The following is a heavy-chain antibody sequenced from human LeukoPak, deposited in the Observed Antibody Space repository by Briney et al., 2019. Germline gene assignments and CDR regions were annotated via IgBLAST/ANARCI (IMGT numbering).Heavy chain of an antibody. J-gene: IGHJ4*02. Sequence: GGSLRLSCAASGFTFSSYSMNWVRQAPGKGLEWVSAISGSDDSTYYGDSVKGRFTISRDNSKNTLYLQMNSLRAEDTAVYYCAKTRPLDSSSWSHGDYWGQGTLVTVSS. D-gene: IGHD6-13*01. CDR3: AKTRPLDSSSWSHGDY. CDR2: ISGSDDST. V-gene: IGHV3-23*01. CDR1: GFTFSSYS.